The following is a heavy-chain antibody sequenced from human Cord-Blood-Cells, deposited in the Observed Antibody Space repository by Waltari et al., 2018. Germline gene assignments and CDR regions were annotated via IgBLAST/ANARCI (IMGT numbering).Heavy chain of an antibody. CDR1: GGSFSGYY. CDR3: AARDAKHAFDI. CDR2: INHSGST. V-gene: IGHV4-34*01. J-gene: IGHJ3*02. Sequence: QVQLQQWGAGLLKPSETLSLTCAVYGGSFSGYYWSWIRQPPGKGLEWIGEINHSGSTNHNPALKSRVTISVDTSKNQFSLKLSSVTAADTAVYYCAARDAKHAFDIWGQGTMVTVSS.